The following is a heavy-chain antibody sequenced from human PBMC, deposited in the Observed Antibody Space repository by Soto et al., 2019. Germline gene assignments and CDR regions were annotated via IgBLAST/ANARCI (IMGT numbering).Heavy chain of an antibody. Sequence: QLQLQESGPGLVKPSETLSLTCTVSGGSISSSSYYWGWIRQPPGKGLEWIGSIYYSGSTYYNPSRNSRVTKAVDTSKNQFSLKLSSVTAADTAVYYCARFFRGYSYGSDAFDIWGQGTMVTVSS. V-gene: IGHV4-39*01. J-gene: IGHJ3*02. CDR2: IYYSGST. CDR3: ARFFRGYSYGSDAFDI. CDR1: GGSISSSSYY. D-gene: IGHD5-18*01.